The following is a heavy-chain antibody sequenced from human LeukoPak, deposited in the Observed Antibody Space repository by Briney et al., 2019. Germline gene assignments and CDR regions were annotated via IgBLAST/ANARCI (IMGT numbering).Heavy chain of an antibody. D-gene: IGHD6-19*01. CDR2: IYYSGST. Sequence: SETLSLTCTVSGGSISSYYWSWIRQPPGKGLEWIGYIYYSGSTNYNPSLKSRVTISVDTSKNQFSLKLSSVTAADTAVYYCARGPGLVRYYYYGMDVWGQGTTVTVSS. J-gene: IGHJ6*02. CDR3: ARGPGLVRYYYYGMDV. CDR1: GGSISSYY. V-gene: IGHV4-59*01.